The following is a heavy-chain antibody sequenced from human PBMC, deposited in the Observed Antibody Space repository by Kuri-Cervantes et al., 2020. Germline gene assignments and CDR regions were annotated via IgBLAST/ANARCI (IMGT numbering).Heavy chain of an antibody. CDR3: SRVRDDCSSTSCYFFDY. V-gene: IGHV4-30-4*01. CDR2: IYYSGSN. D-gene: IGHD2-2*01. J-gene: IGHJ4*02. Sequence: LSCTVSGGSISSGDYYWCWIRQPPEKGLEWVGYIYYSGSNYYNPSLKSRVTLSVDTSKNQFPLKLSYVTAADTAAYYCSRVRDDCSSTSCYFFDYWGQGTLVTVSS. CDR1: GGSISSGDYY.